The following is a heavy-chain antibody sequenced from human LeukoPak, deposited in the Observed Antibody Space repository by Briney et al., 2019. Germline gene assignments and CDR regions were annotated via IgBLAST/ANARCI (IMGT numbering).Heavy chain of an antibody. V-gene: IGHV1-69*04. CDR1: GGTFSSYA. Sequence: SVKVSCKASGGTFSSYAISWVGQAPGQGLEWMGRIIPILGIANYAQKFQGRVTITADKSTSTAYMELSSLRSEDTAVYYCARSLRRYYDYVWGRYFLDYWGQGTLVTVSS. J-gene: IGHJ4*02. CDR2: IIPILGIA. D-gene: IGHD3-16*01. CDR3: ARSLRRYYDYVWGRYFLDY.